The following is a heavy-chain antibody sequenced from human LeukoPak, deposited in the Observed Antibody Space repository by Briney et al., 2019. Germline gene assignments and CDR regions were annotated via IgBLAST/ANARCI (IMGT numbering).Heavy chain of an antibody. V-gene: IGHV3-23*01. CDR3: TKVPAAVLNSVES. D-gene: IGHD2-2*01. J-gene: IGHJ4*02. CDR2: ISGSGEII. Sequence: GGSLRLSCAASGFTFSIIAMSWVRQAPGKGLEWVSGISGSGEIIYYADSVKGRFTISRDNSKNTLYLQMNSLRAEDTAVYYCTKVPAAVLNSVESWGQGTLVIV. CDR1: GFTFSIIA.